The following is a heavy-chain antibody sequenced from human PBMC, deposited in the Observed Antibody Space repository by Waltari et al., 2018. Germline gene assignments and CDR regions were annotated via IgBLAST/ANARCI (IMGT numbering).Heavy chain of an antibody. CDR1: GYTFTSYG. Sequence: QVQLVQSGAEVKKPGASVKVSCKASGYTFTSYGISWVRQAPGQGLEWMGLISAYNGNTNYAQKLQGRVTMTTDTSTSTAYMELRSLRSDDTAVYYCARDYSHYYDSSGYYYVGFDYWGQGTLVTVSS. CDR3: ARDYSHYYDSSGYYYVGFDY. CDR2: ISAYNGNT. J-gene: IGHJ4*02. V-gene: IGHV1-18*01. D-gene: IGHD3-22*01.